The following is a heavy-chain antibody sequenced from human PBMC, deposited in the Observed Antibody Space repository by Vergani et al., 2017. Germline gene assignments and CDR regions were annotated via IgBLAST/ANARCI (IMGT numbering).Heavy chain of an antibody. Sequence: VQLVESGGGLVKPGGSLRLSCAASGFTFSNAWMSWVRQAPGKGLEWVGRIKSKTDGGTTDYAAPVKGRFTISRDDSKNTLYLQMNSLRAEDTAVYYCVYSLGNYYGSGSYYNALDYWGQGTLVTVSS. CDR1: GFTFSNAW. J-gene: IGHJ4*02. D-gene: IGHD3-10*01. CDR2: IKSKTDGGTT. V-gene: IGHV3-15*01. CDR3: VYSLGNYYGSGSYYNALDY.